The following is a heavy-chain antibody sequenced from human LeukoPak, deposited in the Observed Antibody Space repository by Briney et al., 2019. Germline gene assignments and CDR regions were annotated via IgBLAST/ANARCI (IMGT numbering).Heavy chain of an antibody. V-gene: IGHV4-4*07. D-gene: IGHD6-19*01. J-gene: IGHJ5*02. CDR3: ARSGAVARKEVWFDP. Sequence: SETLSLTCTVSGGSISSYYWSWIRQPAGKGLEWIGRIYTSGSTNYNPSLKSRVTMSVDTSKNQFSLKLSSVTAADTAVYYCARSGAVARKEVWFDPWGQGTLVTVSS. CDR2: IYTSGST. CDR1: GGSISSYY.